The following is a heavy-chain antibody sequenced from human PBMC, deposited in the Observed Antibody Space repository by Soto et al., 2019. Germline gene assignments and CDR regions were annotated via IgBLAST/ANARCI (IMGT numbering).Heavy chain of an antibody. CDR1: GDTVSSGSSS. CDR3: ARDAQSPLLY. CDR2: TYYRSKWYN. J-gene: IGHJ4*02. D-gene: IGHD6-19*01. V-gene: IGHV6-1*01. Sequence: SQTLSLTCAISGDTVSSGSSSWNWIRQSPSRGLEWLGRTYYRSKWYNDYAVSVKSRIFINPDSSKNQFSLQLKSVTPEDTAVYYCARDAQSPLLYLGQGTLVTVSS.